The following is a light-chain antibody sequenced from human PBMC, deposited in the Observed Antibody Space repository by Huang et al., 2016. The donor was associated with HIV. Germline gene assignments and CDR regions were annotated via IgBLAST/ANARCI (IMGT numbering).Light chain of an antibody. CDR3: QQYDNLPFT. J-gene: IGKJ3*01. CDR1: QDITNY. V-gene: IGKV1-33*01. CDR2: DAS. Sequence: DIQMTQSPSSLSTSVGDRVTITCQASQDITNYLNWYQHKPGKAPKLLIYDASNVETGVPSRFSGSGSGTDFTFTITSLQPEDIATYYCQQYDNLPFTFGPGTKVDIK.